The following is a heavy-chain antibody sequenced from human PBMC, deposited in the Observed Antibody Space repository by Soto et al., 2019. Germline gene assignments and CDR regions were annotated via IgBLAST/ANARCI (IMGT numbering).Heavy chain of an antibody. D-gene: IGHD2-8*01. CDR3: ARGDSTDCSNGVCSFFYHHDMEV. J-gene: IGHJ6*04. V-gene: IGHV1-2*04. CDR1: GYSFTDYH. Sequence: ASVKVSCKASGYSFTDYHIHWVRQAPGQGLEWLGRINPKSGGTSTAQKFQGWVTMTTDTSISTASMELTRLTSDDTAIYYCARGDSTDCSNGVCSFFYHHDMEVWGKGTKVTVSS. CDR2: INPKSGGT.